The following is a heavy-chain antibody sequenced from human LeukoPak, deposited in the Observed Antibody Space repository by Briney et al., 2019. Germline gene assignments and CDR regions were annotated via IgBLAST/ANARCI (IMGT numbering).Heavy chain of an antibody. CDR2: ISASGDST. Sequence: GESLRVSCAASGFTFSTNGVSWVRQAPGKGLEWVSSISASGDSTYYADSVKGRFTISRDNSKNTLYLQMNSLRAEDTAVYYCARARHDYSNYPLFDWGQGTLVTVSS. V-gene: IGHV3-23*01. CDR1: GFTFSTNG. J-gene: IGHJ4*02. CDR3: ARARHDYSNYPLFD. D-gene: IGHD4-11*01.